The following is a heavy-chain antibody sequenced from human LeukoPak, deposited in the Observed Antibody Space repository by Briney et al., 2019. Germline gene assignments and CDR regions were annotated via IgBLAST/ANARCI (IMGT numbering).Heavy chain of an antibody. J-gene: IGHJ4*02. D-gene: IGHD5-18*01. Sequence: PSETLSLTCTVSGSSISSYYWSWIRQPAGKGLEWIGRIYTSGSTNYNPSLKSRVTMSVDTSKSQFSLKLSSVTAADTAVYYCAGGTRGYSYGYRFDYWGQGTLVTVSS. CDR2: IYTSGST. CDR3: AGGTRGYSYGYRFDY. CDR1: GSSISSYY. V-gene: IGHV4-4*07.